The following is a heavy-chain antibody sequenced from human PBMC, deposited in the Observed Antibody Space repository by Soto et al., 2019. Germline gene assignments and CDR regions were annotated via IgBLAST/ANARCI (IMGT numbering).Heavy chain of an antibody. CDR1: GYSFTSYW. V-gene: IGHV5-10-1*01. CDR2: IDPIDSYT. CDR3: ARRYCSSATCPRNYYGMDV. Sequence: GESLKISCKGSGYSFTSYWISWVRQMPGKGLEWMGRIDPIDSYTTYSPSFQGHVTISTDNSINTAYLQWSSLKASDTAMYYCARRYCSSATCPRNYYGMDVWGQGTTVTVSS. J-gene: IGHJ6*02. D-gene: IGHD2-2*01.